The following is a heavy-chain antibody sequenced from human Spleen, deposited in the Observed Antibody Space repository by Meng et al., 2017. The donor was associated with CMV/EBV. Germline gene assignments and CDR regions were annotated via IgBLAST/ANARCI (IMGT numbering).Heavy chain of an antibody. Sequence: ASVKVSCKASGYTFTSYYMHWVRQAPGQGLEWMGIINPSGGSTSYAQKFQGRVTMTRDTSTSTVYMELSSLRSDDTAMYYCARAVPGRGMDVWGQGTTVTVSS. CDR1: GYTFTSYY. V-gene: IGHV1-46*01. CDR2: INPSGGST. CDR3: ARAVPGRGMDV. J-gene: IGHJ6*02. D-gene: IGHD3-10*01.